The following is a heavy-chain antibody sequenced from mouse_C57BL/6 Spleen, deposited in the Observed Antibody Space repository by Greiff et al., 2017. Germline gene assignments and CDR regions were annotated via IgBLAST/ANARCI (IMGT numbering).Heavy chain of an antibody. J-gene: IGHJ2*01. D-gene: IGHD2-12*01. CDR1: GYSFTGYY. V-gene: IGHV1-31*01. Sequence: EVMLVESGPELVKPGASVKISCKASGYSFTGYYMHWVKQSHGNILDWIGYIYPYNGVSSYNQKFKGKATLTVDKSSSTAYMELRSLTSEDSAVYYCARYEDWSLYYFDYWGQGTTLTVSS. CDR3: ARYEDWSLYYFDY. CDR2: IYPYNGVS.